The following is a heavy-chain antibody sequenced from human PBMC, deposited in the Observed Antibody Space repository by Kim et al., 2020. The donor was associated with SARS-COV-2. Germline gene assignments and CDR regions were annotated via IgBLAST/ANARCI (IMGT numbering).Heavy chain of an antibody. CDR1: GFTFGDYA. CDR3: TRPLEYQLLWSLDAFDI. V-gene: IGHV3-49*04. CDR2: IRSKAYGGTT. Sequence: GGSLRLSCTASGFTFGDYAMSWVRQAPGKGLEWVGFIRSKAYGGTTEYAASVKGRFTISRDDSKSIAYLQMNSLKTEDTAVYYCTRPLEYQLLWSLDAFDIWGQGTMVTVSS. J-gene: IGHJ3*02. D-gene: IGHD2-2*01.